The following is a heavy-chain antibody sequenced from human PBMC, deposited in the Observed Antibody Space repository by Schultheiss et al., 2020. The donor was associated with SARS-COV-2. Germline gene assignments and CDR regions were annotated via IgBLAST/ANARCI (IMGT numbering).Heavy chain of an antibody. J-gene: IGHJ4*02. CDR1: GGTFSTYA. CDR3: AREERAVAGTFDY. Sequence: SVKVSCKASGGTFSTYAINWVRQAPGQGLEWMGGIIPIFGTANYAQKFQGRVTITADKSTSTAYMELRSLRSEDTAVYYCAREERAVAGTFDYWGQGTLGTGSS. D-gene: IGHD6-19*01. CDR2: IIPIFGTA. V-gene: IGHV1-69*06.